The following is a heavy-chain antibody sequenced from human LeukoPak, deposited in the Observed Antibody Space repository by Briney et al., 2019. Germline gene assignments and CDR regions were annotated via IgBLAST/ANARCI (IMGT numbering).Heavy chain of an antibody. Sequence: PGGSLILSCAASGYTFSHYSVNWVRQAPGKGLEWVSSISSTSDYIYYADSVKGRFTISRDNTKSSLYLQMNSLRAEDTAVYYCVSGNDPDYTWENYRLDAFDIWGQGTTVIVSS. CDR2: ISSTSDYI. V-gene: IGHV3-21*01. CDR1: GYTFSHYS. CDR3: VSGNDPDYTWENYRLDAFDI. D-gene: IGHD3-16*02. J-gene: IGHJ3*02.